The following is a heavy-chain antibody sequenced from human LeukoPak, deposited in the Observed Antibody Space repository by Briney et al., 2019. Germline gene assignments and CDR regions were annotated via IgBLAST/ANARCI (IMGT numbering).Heavy chain of an antibody. J-gene: IGHJ4*02. CDR1: GFTFSSYA. CDR2: ISYDGSNK. CDR3: ARGGVRGASGFDY. V-gene: IGHV3-30*01. D-gene: IGHD3-10*01. Sequence: GGSLRLSCAASGFTFSSYAMQWVRQAPGKGLEWVAVISYDGSNKYYADSVKGRFTISRDNSKNTLYLQMNSLRAEDTAVYYCARGGVRGASGFDYWGQGTLVTVSS.